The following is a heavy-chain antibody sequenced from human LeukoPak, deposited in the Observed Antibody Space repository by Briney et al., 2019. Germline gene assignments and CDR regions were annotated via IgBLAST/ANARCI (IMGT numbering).Heavy chain of an antibody. CDR1: GYTFTDYY. V-gene: IGHV1-2*02. CDR2: INPNSGHT. CDR3: ARDLAFGEMITNRGAFDI. D-gene: IGHD3-10*01. Sequence: ASVKVSCKASGYTFTDYYMHWVRQAPGQGREWMGWINPNSGHTNYAQKFQGRVTMTRDTSISTAFMDLSRLRSDDTAVYFCARDLAFGEMITNRGAFDIWGQGTMVTVSS. J-gene: IGHJ3*02.